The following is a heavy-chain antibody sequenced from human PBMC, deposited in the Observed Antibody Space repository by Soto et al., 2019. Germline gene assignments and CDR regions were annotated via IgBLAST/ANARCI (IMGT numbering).Heavy chain of an antibody. V-gene: IGHV3-33*01. J-gene: IGHJ4*02. D-gene: IGHD3-3*01. CDR2: IWYDGSSK. Sequence: GGSLRLSCAASGFTFSNYGMHWVRQAPGKGLEWVAVIWYDGSSKWYADSVKGRFTISRDNSKNTLYLEMNSLRAEDTAVYYCARGNYDFCSCLDYWGQGALVTVSS. CDR3: ARGNYDFCSCLDY. CDR1: GFTFSNYG.